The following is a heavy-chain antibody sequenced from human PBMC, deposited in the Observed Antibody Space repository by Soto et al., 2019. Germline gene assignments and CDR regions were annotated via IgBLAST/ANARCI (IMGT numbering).Heavy chain of an antibody. CDR1: GFTFSSYG. V-gene: IGHV3-30*18. CDR2: ISYDGGNE. CDR3: AKDRYSGTYPADFDY. D-gene: IGHD1-26*01. J-gene: IGHJ4*02. Sequence: GGSLRLSCAGSGFTFSSYGIHWVRQAPGKGLEWVALISYDGGNEKYTESVKDRFTISRDDSHNVAYLQMSSLRTEDTAMYYCAKDRYSGTYPADFDYWGQGSLVTVSS.